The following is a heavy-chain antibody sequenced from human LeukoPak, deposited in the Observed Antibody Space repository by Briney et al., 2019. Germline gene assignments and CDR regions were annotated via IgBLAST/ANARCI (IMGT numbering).Heavy chain of an antibody. J-gene: IGHJ4*02. CDR3: ARDVGSAPFDY. D-gene: IGHD6-25*01. V-gene: IGHV3-30*03. Sequence: GGSLRLSCTASKFTFSHYGMQWVRQAPGKGLEWVAVISSDGSIKVYADSVKGRFTISRDNAKNTLYLQMDSLRVEDTAVYYCARDVGSAPFDYWGQGTLVTVSS. CDR2: ISSDGSIK. CDR1: KFTFSHYG.